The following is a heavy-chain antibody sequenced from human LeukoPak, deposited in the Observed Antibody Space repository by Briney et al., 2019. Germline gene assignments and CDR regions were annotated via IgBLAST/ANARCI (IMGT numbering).Heavy chain of an antibody. D-gene: IGHD5-12*01. CDR3: ARDLPSSGYDWSYYYGMDV. CDR2: IWYDGSNK. CDR1: GFTFSSYG. Sequence: GGSLRLSCAASGFTFSSYGMHWVRQAPGKGLEWVAVIWYDGSNKHYADSVKGRFTISRDNSKNTLYLQMNSLRAEDTAVYYCARDLPSSGYDWSYYYGMDVWGQGTTVTVSS. V-gene: IGHV3-33*01. J-gene: IGHJ6*02.